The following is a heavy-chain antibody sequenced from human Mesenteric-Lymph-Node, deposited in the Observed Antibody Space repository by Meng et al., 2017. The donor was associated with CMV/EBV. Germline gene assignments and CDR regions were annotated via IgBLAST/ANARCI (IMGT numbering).Heavy chain of an antibody. CDR1: GYTFTSYD. V-gene: IGHV1-8*01. D-gene: IGHD6-13*01. Sequence: ASVKVSCKASGYTFTSYDINWVRQATGQGREWMGWMNPNSGNTGYAQKFQGRVTMTRNTSISTAYMELSRLRSDDTAVYYCARDQLAAAGTGDYWGQGTLVTVSS. CDR2: MNPNSGNT. J-gene: IGHJ4*02. CDR3: ARDQLAAAGTGDY.